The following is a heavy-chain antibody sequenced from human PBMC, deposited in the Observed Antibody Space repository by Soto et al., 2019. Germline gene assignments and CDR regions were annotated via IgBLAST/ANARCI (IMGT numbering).Heavy chain of an antibody. CDR3: ARVPDY. J-gene: IGHJ4*02. CDR1: GASISSSVYY. Sequence: PSETLSLTCSVSGASISSSVYYWGWIRQPPGQGLEWIGSIYGGSTYYNPSLKSRVTISVDRSKNQFSLKLSSVTAADTAVYYCARVPDYWGQGTLVTVSS. V-gene: IGHV4-39*07. CDR2: IYGGST.